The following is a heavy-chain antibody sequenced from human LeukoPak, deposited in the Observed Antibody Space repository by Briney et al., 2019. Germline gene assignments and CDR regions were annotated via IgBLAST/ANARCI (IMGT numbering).Heavy chain of an antibody. CDR1: GGSILSTNW. J-gene: IGHJ4*02. V-gene: IGHV4-4*02. D-gene: IGHD3-3*01. CDR2: VHLNGAT. Sequence: SETLSLTCAVSGGSILSTNWWSWVRQPPGKGLEWIGEVHLNGATNYNPSVEGRVTMSIDKSKNDLSLEVISVTAADTAMYYCTRGSGAFSPFEFWGQGTLVTVSS. CDR3: TRGSGAFSPFEF.